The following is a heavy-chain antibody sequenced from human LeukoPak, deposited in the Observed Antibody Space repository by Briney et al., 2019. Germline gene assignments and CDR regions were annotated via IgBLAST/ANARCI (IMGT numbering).Heavy chain of an antibody. J-gene: IGHJ4*02. V-gene: IGHV5-10-1*01. CDR3: ARHLSSRSVPVY. CDR1: GYSFTSYW. Sequence: GESLKISCKGSGYSFTSYWISWVRQMPGKGLEWMGKIDPSDSYTDYSPSFQGHVTISAGKSISTAYLQWNSLKASDTAIYFCARHLSSRSVPVYWGQGTLVTVSS. CDR2: IDPSDSYT. D-gene: IGHD3-10*01.